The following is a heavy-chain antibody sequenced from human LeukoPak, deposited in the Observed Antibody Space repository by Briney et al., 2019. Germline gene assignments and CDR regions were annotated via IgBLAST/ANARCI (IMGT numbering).Heavy chain of an antibody. CDR2: IYHSGST. J-gene: IGHJ3*02. Sequence: PSQTLSLTCAVSGGSISSGGYSWSWIRQPPGKGLEWIGYIYHSGSTYYNPSLKSRVTISVDTSKNQFSLKLSSVTAADTAVYYCARDIDYYDSSGYPSCRAFDIWGQGTMVTVSS. CDR1: GGSISSGGYS. CDR3: ARDIDYYDSSGYPSCRAFDI. V-gene: IGHV4-30-2*05. D-gene: IGHD3-22*01.